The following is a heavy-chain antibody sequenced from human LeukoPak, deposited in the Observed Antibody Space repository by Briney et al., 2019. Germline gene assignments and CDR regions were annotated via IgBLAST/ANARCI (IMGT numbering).Heavy chain of an antibody. J-gene: IGHJ4*02. CDR1: GYTFTDYF. V-gene: IGHV1-2*02. Sequence: ASVKVSCKASGYTFTDYFMHWVRQAPGQGLEWMGWINPNSGGTHYAQKFQGRVTMTRDTTISTAYMELSRLRSDDTAVYYCARDPGYSSPRGDYWGQGTLVTVSS. CDR3: ARDPGYSSPRGDY. D-gene: IGHD5-18*01. CDR2: INPNSGGT.